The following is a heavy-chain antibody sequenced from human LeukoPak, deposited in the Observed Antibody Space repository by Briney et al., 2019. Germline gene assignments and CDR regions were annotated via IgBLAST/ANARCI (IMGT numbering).Heavy chain of an antibody. CDR1: GGSISSYY. CDR3: ARARYSSSWYGGYKAFDY. J-gene: IGHJ4*02. V-gene: IGHV4-59*01. Sequence: ASETLSLTCTVSGGSISSYYWSWIRQPPGKGLEWIGYIYYSGSTNYNPSLKSRVTISVDTSKNQFSLKLSSVTAADTAVYYCARARYSSSWYGGYKAFDYWGQGTLVTVSS. CDR2: IYYSGST. D-gene: IGHD6-13*01.